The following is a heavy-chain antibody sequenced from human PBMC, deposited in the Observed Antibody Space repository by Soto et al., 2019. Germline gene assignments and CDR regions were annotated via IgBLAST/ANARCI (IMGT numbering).Heavy chain of an antibody. CDR2: ISYDGSNK. V-gene: IGHV3-30*18. D-gene: IGHD6-13*01. CDR1: GFTFSSYG. J-gene: IGHJ6*02. CDR3: AKVPSPIYMGYSSSWYLEDATNYYYYGMDV. Sequence: PGGSLRLSCAASGFTFSSYGMHWVRQAPGKGLEWVAVISYDGSNKYYADSVKGRFTISRDNSKNTLYLQMNSLRAEDTAVYYCAKVPSPIYMGYSSSWYLEDATNYYYYGMDVWGQGTTVTVSS.